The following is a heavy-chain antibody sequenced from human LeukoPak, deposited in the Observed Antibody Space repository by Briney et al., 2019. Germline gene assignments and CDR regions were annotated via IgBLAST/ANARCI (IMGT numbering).Heavy chain of an antibody. CDR3: ARDPYQRGYSYGYPGY. J-gene: IGHJ4*02. CDR2: IYYSGST. CDR1: GGSISSSSYY. Sequence: SETLSLTCTVSGGSISSSSYYWGWIRQPPGKGLEWIGSIYYSGSTYYNPSLKSRVTISVDTSKNQFSLKLSSVTAADTAVYYCARDPYQRGYSYGYPGYWGQGTLVTVSS. V-gene: IGHV4-39*07. D-gene: IGHD5-18*01.